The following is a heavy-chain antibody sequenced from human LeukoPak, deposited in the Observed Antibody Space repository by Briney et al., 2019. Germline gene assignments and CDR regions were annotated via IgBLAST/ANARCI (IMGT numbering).Heavy chain of an antibody. J-gene: IGHJ6*03. Sequence: PGGFLRLSCAASGFTFSSYSMNWVRQAPGKGLEWVSSISSRSSYIYYADSVKGRFTISRDNAKNSLYLQMNSLRAEDTAVYYCARDIRAVPYYCYYMDVWGKGTTVTVSS. D-gene: IGHD6-19*01. CDR2: ISSRSSYI. CDR1: GFTFSSYS. V-gene: IGHV3-21*01. CDR3: ARDIRAVPYYCYYMDV.